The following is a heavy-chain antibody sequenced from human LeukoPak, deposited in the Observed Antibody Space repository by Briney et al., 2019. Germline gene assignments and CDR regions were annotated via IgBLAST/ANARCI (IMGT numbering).Heavy chain of an antibody. CDR1: GFTFSSYG. CDR3: AKWGDYDVLTGYYDSDY. V-gene: IGHV3-23*01. CDR2: VSGRDTST. Sequence: GGSLRLSCAASGFTFSSYGMQWVRQAPGKGLEWVSAVSGRDTSTYYTDSVKGRFTISRDNSKDTLYLQMNSLSAEDTAIYYCAKWGDYDVLTGYYDSDYWGQGTLVTVSS. J-gene: IGHJ4*02. D-gene: IGHD3-9*01.